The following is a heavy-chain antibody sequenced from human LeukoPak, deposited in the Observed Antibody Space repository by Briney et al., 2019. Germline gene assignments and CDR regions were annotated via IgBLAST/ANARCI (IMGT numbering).Heavy chain of an antibody. CDR2: INHSGST. D-gene: IGHD6-13*01. V-gene: IGHV4-34*01. CDR1: GGSISSYY. Sequence: PSETLSLTCTVSGGSISSYYWSWIRQPPGKGLEWIGEINHSGSTNYNPSLKSRVTISVDTSKNQFSLKLSSVTAADTAVYYCARHFIAAAGRSFDYWGQGTLVTVSS. CDR3: ARHFIAAAGRSFDY. J-gene: IGHJ4*02.